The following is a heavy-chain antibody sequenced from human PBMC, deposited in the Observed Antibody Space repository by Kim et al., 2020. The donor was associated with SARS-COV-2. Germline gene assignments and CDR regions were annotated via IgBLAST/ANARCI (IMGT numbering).Heavy chain of an antibody. CDR3: ARERRIAAAGTQYYYYYYGMDA. Sequence: ASVKVSCKASGYTFTSYGISWVRQAPGQGLEWMGWISAYNGNTNYAQKLQGRVTMTTDTSTSTAYMELRSLRSDDTAVYYCARERRIAAAGTQYYYYYYGMDAWGQGTTATAPS. J-gene: IGHJ6*02. D-gene: IGHD6-13*01. CDR2: ISAYNGNT. CDR1: GYTFTSYG. V-gene: IGHV1-18*01.